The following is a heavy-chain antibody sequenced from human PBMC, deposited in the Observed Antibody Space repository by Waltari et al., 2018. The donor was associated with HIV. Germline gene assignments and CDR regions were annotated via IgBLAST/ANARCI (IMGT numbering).Heavy chain of an antibody. Sequence: QITLTESGPSLVKPTQTLTLTCTLSGFSLHTDGVGVSWIRQTPVRSLEWLALLYWTDEVLYTPSLKSRLSVTRDPSKSQVVLTLANVDPVDSGTYFCAHTAVRYFDLFLPHFDYWGRGTLVTVS. CDR2: LYWTDEV. V-gene: IGHV2-5*01. CDR3: AHTAVRYFDLFLPHFDY. CDR1: GFSLHTDGVG. D-gene: IGHD3-9*01. J-gene: IGHJ4*02.